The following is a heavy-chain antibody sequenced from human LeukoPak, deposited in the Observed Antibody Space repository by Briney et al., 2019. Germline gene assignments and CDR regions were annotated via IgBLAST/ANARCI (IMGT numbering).Heavy chain of an antibody. D-gene: IGHD2-15*01. V-gene: IGHV3-7*01. J-gene: IGHJ5*02. CDR1: GFTFSTYW. Sequence: GGSLRLSCAASGFTFSTYWMSWVRQAPGKGLEGVANLKQDGSEKYYVDSVKGRFTISRDNAKNSLYLQMNSLRAEDTAVYYCARAVKYCSGGSCYGWFDPWGQGTLVTVSS. CDR3: ARAVKYCSGGSCYGWFDP. CDR2: LKQDGSEK.